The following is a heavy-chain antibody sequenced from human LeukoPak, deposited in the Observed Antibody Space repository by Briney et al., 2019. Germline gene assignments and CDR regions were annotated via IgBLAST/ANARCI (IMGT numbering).Heavy chain of an antibody. CDR1: GFTFSSYA. V-gene: IGHV3-23*01. J-gene: IGHJ6*02. Sequence: HPGGSLRLSCAVSGFTFSSYAMSWVRQAPGKGLEWVSAISGSGGSTYYADSVKGRFTISRDNSKNTLYLQMNSLRAEDTAVYYCAASIAALPGAYYYYGMDVWGQGTTVTVSS. CDR2: ISGSGGST. CDR3: AASIAALPGAYYYYGMDV. D-gene: IGHD6-6*01.